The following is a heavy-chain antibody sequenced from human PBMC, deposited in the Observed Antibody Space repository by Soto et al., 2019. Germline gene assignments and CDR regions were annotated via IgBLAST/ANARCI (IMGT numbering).Heavy chain of an antibody. Sequence: QVQLVKSGAEMKKPGASVTVSCKASGYSFTGYYLHWVRQAPGQGLEWLGWINPNSGATNHAQKFQGRVTMTSDRSSTTAYMDLNRLTSDDTAVYYCAREYVSTIGDFDNWGQGPLVNVSS. J-gene: IGHJ4*02. D-gene: IGHD5-12*01. V-gene: IGHV1-2*02. CDR2: INPNSGAT. CDR1: GYSFTGYY. CDR3: AREYVSTIGDFDN.